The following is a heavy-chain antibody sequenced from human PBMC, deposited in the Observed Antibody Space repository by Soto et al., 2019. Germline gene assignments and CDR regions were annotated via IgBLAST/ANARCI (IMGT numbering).Heavy chain of an antibody. V-gene: IGHV3-49*04. CDR2: IRSKSYSATT. J-gene: IGHJ6*01. CDR3: VYSSSSGYYFYVMDV. CDR1: GFAFGDKG. D-gene: IGHD6-6*01. Sequence: GGSLRLSCSGSGFAFGDKGLNWVRQAPGKGLEWIGLIRSKSYSATTEYAASVRGRFTISRDDSKSIVYLQMNSLKSEDTAVYYCVYSSSSGYYFYVMDVWGQGVTVTV.